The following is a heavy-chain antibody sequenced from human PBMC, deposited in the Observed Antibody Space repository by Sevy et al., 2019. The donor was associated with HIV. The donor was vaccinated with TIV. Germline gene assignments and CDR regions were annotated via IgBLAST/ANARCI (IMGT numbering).Heavy chain of an antibody. CDR3: ARDWKYYDSSGYYLYYYGMDV. Sequence: SETLSLTCTVSGGSISSYYWSWIRQPAGKGLEWIGRIYTSGSTNYNPSLKSRVTMSVDTSKNQFSLKLSSVTAAETAVYYCARDWKYYDSSGYYLYYYGMDVWGQRTTVTVSS. V-gene: IGHV4-4*07. CDR1: GGSISSYY. D-gene: IGHD3-22*01. CDR2: IYTSGST. J-gene: IGHJ6*02.